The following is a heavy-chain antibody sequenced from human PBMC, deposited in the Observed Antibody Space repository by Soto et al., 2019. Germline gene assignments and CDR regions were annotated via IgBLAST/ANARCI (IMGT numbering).Heavy chain of an antibody. CDR1: GFTFSDYY. J-gene: IGHJ6*02. CDR3: ATGSIWGSGPDRGMDV. CDR2: ISSSSSYT. Sequence: PGGSLRLSCAASGFTFSDYYMSWIRQAPGKGLEWVSYISSSSSYTNYADSVKGRFTISRDNAKNSLYLQMNSLRAEDTAVYYCATGSIWGSGPDRGMDVWGQGTTVTVSS. D-gene: IGHD3-10*01. V-gene: IGHV3-11*06.